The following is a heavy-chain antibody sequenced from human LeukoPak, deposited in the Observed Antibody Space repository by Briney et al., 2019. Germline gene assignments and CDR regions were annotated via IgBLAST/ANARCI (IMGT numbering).Heavy chain of an antibody. CDR2: TYYGGST. V-gene: IGHV4-39*01. J-gene: IGHJ4*02. Sequence: SETLSLTCTVSRGSISSSSYYWGWIRQPPGKGLEWIGTTYYGGSTYYNPSLKSRVTISVDTSKNQFSLKLSSVTAADTAVYYCARLNPLYTSSPFDYWGQGTLVTVSS. CDR3: ARLNPLYTSSPFDY. CDR1: RGSISSSSYY. D-gene: IGHD6-13*01.